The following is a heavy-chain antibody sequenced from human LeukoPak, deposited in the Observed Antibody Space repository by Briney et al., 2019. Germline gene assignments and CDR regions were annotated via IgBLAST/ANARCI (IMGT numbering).Heavy chain of an antibody. Sequence: SETLSLTCTVSGYSISSGYYWGWIRQPPGKGLEWIGSIYHSGSTYYNPSLKSRVTISVDTSKNQFSLKLSSVTAADTAVYYCARARTPPGIAVAGLINDAFDIWGQGTMVTVSS. CDR3: ARARTPPGIAVAGLINDAFDI. V-gene: IGHV4-38-2*02. CDR1: GYSISSGYY. D-gene: IGHD6-19*01. J-gene: IGHJ3*02. CDR2: IYHSGST.